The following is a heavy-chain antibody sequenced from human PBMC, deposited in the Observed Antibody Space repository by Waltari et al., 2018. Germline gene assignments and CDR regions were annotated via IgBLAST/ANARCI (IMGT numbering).Heavy chain of an antibody. CDR1: GFTFGSYA. CDR3: ARGGGSGSYYLHYYYYGMDV. V-gene: IGHV3-30*01. CDR2: ISYDGSNK. J-gene: IGHJ6*02. D-gene: IGHD3-10*01. Sequence: QVQLVESGGGVVQPGRSLRLSCAASGFTFGSYAMHWVRQAPGKGLGWVAVISYDGSNKYYADAVKGRFTISRDNSKNTLYLQMNSLRAEDTAVYYCARGGGSGSYYLHYYYYGMDVWGQGTTVTVSS.